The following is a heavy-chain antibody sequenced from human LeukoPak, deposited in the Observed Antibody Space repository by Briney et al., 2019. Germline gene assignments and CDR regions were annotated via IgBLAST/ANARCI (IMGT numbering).Heavy chain of an antibody. D-gene: IGHD6-13*01. J-gene: IGHJ4*02. CDR3: ARGKRGYSSSWYDY. V-gene: IGHV4-34*01. CDR1: GGSFSGYY. Sequence: SETLSLTCTVYGGSFSGYYWSWIRQPPGKGLEWIGEINHSGSTNYNPSLKSRVTISVDTSKNQFSLKLSSVTAADTAVYYCARGKRGYSSSWYDYWGQGTLVTVSS. CDR2: INHSGST.